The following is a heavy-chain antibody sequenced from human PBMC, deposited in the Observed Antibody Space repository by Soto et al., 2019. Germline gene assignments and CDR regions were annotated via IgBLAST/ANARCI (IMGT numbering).Heavy chain of an antibody. CDR2: INPSGGNT. CDR3: ARDRHLGNYGMDV. J-gene: IGHJ6*02. V-gene: IGHV1-46*01. CDR1: GYTFTSYY. D-gene: IGHD6-6*01. Sequence: ASVKVSCKASGYTFTSYYMHWVRQAPGQGLEWMGRINPSGGNTNYAQKLQGRVTMTTDTSTSTAYMELRSLRSDDTAVYYCARDRHLGNYGMDVWGQGTTVTVSS.